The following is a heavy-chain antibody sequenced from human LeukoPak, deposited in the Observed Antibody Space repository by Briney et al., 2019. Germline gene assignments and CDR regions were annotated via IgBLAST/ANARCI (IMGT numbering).Heavy chain of an antibody. CDR1: GGSISSYY. CDR2: IYYSGST. D-gene: IGHD2-2*02. CDR3: ARVVVPAAILFDY. J-gene: IGHJ4*02. V-gene: IGHV4-59*01. Sequence: SETLSLTCTVSGGSISSYYWSWIRQPPGKGLEWIGYIYYSGSTNYNPSLKSRVTISVDTSKNQFSLKLSSVTAADTAVYYCARVVVPAAILFDYWGQGTLVTVSS.